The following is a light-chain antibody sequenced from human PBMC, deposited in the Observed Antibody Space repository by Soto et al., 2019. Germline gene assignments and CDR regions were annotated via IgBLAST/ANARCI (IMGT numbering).Light chain of an antibody. CDR2: DAS. CDR1: QSSSSW. CDR3: HQYNVFT. Sequence: DIPMTKSPSTLSASVGDRVTITCRASQSSSSWLAWYQQKPGKAPKLLIYDASSLESWVPSRFSGSGSGTEFAHTSTSRQRDDLATYYCHQYNVFTFGPGTKVDI. J-gene: IGKJ3*01. V-gene: IGKV1-5*01.